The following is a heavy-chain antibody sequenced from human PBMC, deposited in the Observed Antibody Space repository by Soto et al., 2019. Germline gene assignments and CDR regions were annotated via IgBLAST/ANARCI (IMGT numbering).Heavy chain of an antibody. D-gene: IGHD4-17*01. J-gene: IGHJ6*03. CDR3: AREKRADYGDYVTDYYYYMDV. CDR2: IYYSGST. V-gene: IGHV4-59*01. CDR1: GGSISSYY. Sequence: SETLSLTCTVSGGSISSYYWSWIRQPPGKGLEWIGYIYYSGSTNYNPSLKSRVTISVDTSKNQFSLKLSSVTAADTAVYYCAREKRADYGDYVTDYYYYMDVWGKGTTVTVSS.